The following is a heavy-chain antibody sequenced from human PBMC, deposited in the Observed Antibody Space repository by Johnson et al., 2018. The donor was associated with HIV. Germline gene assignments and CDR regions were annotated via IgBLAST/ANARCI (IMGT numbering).Heavy chain of an antibody. V-gene: IGHV3-7*01. CDR2: IKQDGSEK. D-gene: IGHD6-13*01. CDR1: GFTFSSYW. J-gene: IGHJ3*02. Sequence: VQLVESGGGLVQPGGSLRLSCAASGFTFSSYWMSWVRQAPGKGLEWVANIKQDGSEKYYVDSVKGRFTISRDNAKNSLYLQMNSLRAEDTAVYYCARDRGSSSWRDAFDIWGQGTMVTVAS. CDR3: ARDRGSSSWRDAFDI.